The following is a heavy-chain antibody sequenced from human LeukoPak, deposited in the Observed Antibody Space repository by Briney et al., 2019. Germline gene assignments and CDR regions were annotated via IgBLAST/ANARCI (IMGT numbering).Heavy chain of an antibody. CDR2: IYTSGST. J-gene: IGHJ4*02. Sequence: SETLSLTCTVSGGSISSYYWSWIRQPAGKGLEWIGRIYTSGSTNYNPSLKSRVTMSVDTSKNQFSLKLSSVTAADTAVCYCARGGSVAGPFDFDYWGQGTLVTVSS. CDR1: GGSISSYY. V-gene: IGHV4-4*07. CDR3: ARGGSVAGPFDFDY. D-gene: IGHD6-19*01.